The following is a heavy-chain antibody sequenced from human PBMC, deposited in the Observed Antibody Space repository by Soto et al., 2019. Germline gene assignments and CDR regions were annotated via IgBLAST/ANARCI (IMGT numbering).Heavy chain of an antibody. D-gene: IGHD4-17*01. Sequence: ASVKVSCKASGYTFTSYGISWVRQAPGQGLEWMGWISAYNGNTNYAQKLQGRVTMTTDTSTSTAYMELRSLRSDDTAVYYCARGFDYGDYYYYYYMDVWGKGTTVTVSS. J-gene: IGHJ6*03. CDR2: ISAYNGNT. V-gene: IGHV1-18*01. CDR3: ARGFDYGDYYYYYYMDV. CDR1: GYTFTSYG.